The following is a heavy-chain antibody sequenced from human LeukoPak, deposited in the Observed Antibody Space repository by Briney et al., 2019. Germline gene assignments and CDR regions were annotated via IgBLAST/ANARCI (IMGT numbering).Heavy chain of an antibody. CDR2: IKEDGTET. J-gene: IGHJ4*02. V-gene: IGHV3-7*03. CDR3: AKEGRSLQTY. CDR1: GFTFSSYS. Sequence: GGSLRLSCAASGFTFSSYSMNWVRQAPGKGLEWVANIKEDGTETYYVDSVKGRFTISRDNAKNSLYLQMNSLRVEDTAVYYCAKEGRSLQTYWGQGTLVTVSS. D-gene: IGHD5-24*01.